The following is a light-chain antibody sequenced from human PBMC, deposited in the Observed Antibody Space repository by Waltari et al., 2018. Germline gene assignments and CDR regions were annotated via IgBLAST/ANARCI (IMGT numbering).Light chain of an antibody. J-gene: IGLJ2*01. Sequence: QSALTQPASMSGSPGQSITIPCHGTDHAIATYNYLSWYQQHPGKVPKPIIYDVTLRPSGVSYRFSGSKSGNTASLSISALQAEDEAGYYCSSYTTRGTVVFGGGTTLTV. V-gene: IGLV2-14*01. CDR2: DVT. CDR3: SSYTTRGTVV. CDR1: DHAIATYNY.